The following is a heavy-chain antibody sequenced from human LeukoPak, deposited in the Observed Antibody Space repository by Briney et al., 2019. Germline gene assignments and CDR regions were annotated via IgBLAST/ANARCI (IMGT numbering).Heavy chain of an antibody. Sequence: PSETLSLTCAVSGGSISSHHWWSWVRQPPGKGLEWIGEIYHSGSTNYNPSLKSRVTISVDKSKNQFSLKLSSVTAADTAVYYCASVAVAGTYFDYWGQETLVTVSS. CDR2: IYHSGST. D-gene: IGHD6-19*01. J-gene: IGHJ4*02. CDR3: ASVAVAGTYFDY. V-gene: IGHV4-4*02. CDR1: GGSISSHHW.